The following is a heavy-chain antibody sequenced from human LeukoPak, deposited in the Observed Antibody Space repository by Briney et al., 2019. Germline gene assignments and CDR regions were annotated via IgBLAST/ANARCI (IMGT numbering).Heavy chain of an antibody. Sequence: SVKVSCKASGDSFGTYGITWVRQAPGEGLEWMGGFNPIFGSAQYAQKFQGRVTITTDKSTSTAYMELSSLRSEDTAVYYCARDRLRVPPDYWGQGTLVTVSS. D-gene: IGHD4-17*01. J-gene: IGHJ4*02. CDR2: FNPIFGSA. V-gene: IGHV1-69*05. CDR3: ARDRLRVPPDY. CDR1: GDSFGTYG.